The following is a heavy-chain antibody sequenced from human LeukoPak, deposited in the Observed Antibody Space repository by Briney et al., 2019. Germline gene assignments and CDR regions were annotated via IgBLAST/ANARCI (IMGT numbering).Heavy chain of an antibody. CDR3: ARDYGYCRGNTCYASFDY. V-gene: IGHV3-48*02. J-gene: IGHJ4*01. Sequence: GGSLRLSCAASGFTFSNYNMNWVCQAPGKGLEWVSMISNGNTEHYADSVKGRFTVSRDNARNSAYLQMNSLRDEDTAMYYCARDYGYCRGNTCYASFDYWGHGTLVTVSS. CDR1: GFTFSNYN. CDR2: ISNGNTE. D-gene: IGHD2-2*01.